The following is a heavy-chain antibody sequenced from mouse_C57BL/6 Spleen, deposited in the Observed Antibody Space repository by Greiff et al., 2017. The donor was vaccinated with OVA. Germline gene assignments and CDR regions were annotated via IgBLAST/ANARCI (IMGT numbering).Heavy chain of an antibody. CDR2: IDPSDSYT. CDR1: GYTFTSYW. CDR3: ARGTTVVRAYYFDY. D-gene: IGHD1-1*01. V-gene: IGHV1-69*01. J-gene: IGHJ2*01. Sequence: QVQLQQPGAELVMPGASVKLSCKASGYTFTSYWMHWVKQRPGQGLEWIGEIDPSDSYTNYNQKFKGKSTLTVDKSSSTAYMQLSSLTSEDSAVEYCARGTTVVRAYYFDYWGQGTTLTVSS.